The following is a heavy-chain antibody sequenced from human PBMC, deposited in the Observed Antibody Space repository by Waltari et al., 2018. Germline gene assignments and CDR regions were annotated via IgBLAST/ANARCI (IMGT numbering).Heavy chain of an antibody. J-gene: IGHJ6*02. CDR1: GGSFSGYY. V-gene: IGHV4-34*01. CDR2: INHSGST. D-gene: IGHD2-8*01. Sequence: QVQLQQWGAGLLKPSETLSLTCAVYGGSFSGYYWSWIRQPPGKGLEWIGEINHSGSTNYNPSLKSRVTISVDTSQNQFSLKLSSVTAADTAVYYCARAGVGYYYYYGMDVWGQGTTVTVSS. CDR3: ARAGVGYYYYYGMDV.